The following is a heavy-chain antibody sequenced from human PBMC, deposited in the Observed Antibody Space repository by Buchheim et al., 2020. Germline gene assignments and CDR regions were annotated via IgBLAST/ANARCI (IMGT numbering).Heavy chain of an antibody. J-gene: IGHJ4*02. CDR2: IYYSGST. D-gene: IGHD6-19*01. CDR3: ARTPRGHQVAGTIDPYFDY. Sequence: QLQLQESGPGLVKPSETLSLTCTVSGGSISSSSYYWGWIRQPPGKGLEWIGSIYYSGSTYYNPSLKSRVTISVDTSKNQFSLKLSSVTAADTAVYYCARTPRGHQVAGTIDPYFDYWGQGTL. CDR1: GGSISSSSYY. V-gene: IGHV4-39*01.